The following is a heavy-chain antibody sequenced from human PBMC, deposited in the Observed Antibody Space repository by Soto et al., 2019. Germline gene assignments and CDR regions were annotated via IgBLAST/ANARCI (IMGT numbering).Heavy chain of an antibody. V-gene: IGHV4-30-2*01. CDR3: ARLGYSSGWSLFDS. CDR1: GGSISSGGYS. CDR2: IYHSGST. J-gene: IGHJ4*02. Sequence: PSETLSLTCAVSGGSISSGGYSWSWIRQPPGKGLEWIGYIYHSGSTYYNPSLKSRVTISVDTSKNQFSLKLTSVTAADTAVYYCARLGYSSGWSLFDSWGQGTLVTVSS. D-gene: IGHD6-19*01.